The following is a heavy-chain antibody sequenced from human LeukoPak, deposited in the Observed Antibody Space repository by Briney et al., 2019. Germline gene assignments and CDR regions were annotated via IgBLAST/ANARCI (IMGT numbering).Heavy chain of an antibody. CDR1: GFTVSSNY. V-gene: IGHV3-66*01. D-gene: IGHD6-19*01. CDR2: IYGGGST. J-gene: IGHJ4*02. Sequence: PGGSLRLSCAVSGFTVSSNYMSWVRQAPGKGLEWVSAIYGGGSTYYADSVKGRFTISRDNSKNTLYLQMNSLRAEDTAVYYCARAASVAGTYALNHWGQGTLVTVSS. CDR3: ARAASVAGTYALNH.